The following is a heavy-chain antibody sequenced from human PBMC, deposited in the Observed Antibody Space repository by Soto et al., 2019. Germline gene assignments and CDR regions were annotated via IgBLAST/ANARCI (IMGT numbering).Heavy chain of an antibody. CDR1: GVTFSSYA. CDR3: AKDGSWDGGGGES. J-gene: IGHJ4*02. D-gene: IGHD3-16*01. V-gene: IGHV1-69*18. Sequence: QVQLVQSGAELKKPGSSVKVFCSASGVTFSSYAFTWVRQAPGQGLEWMGNIIPVFRTSNYAQGFQGRLTISADESTNTIYMELSSLRSEDTAVYFCAKDGSWDGGGGESWGQGTLVIVSS. CDR2: IIPVFRTS.